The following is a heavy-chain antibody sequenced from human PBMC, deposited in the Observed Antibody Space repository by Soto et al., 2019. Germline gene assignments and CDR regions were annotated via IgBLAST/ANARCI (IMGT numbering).Heavy chain of an antibody. V-gene: IGHV3-66*01. Sequence: PGGSLRLSCVASGFTVSSNYMSWVRQAPGKGLEWVSVIYSGGSTYYADSVKGRFTISRDNAKNSLYLQMNSLRAEDTAVYYCARDRPGYSYGLDYWGQGTLVTVSS. CDR1: GFTVSSNY. CDR3: ARDRPGYSYGLDY. J-gene: IGHJ4*02. CDR2: IYSGGST. D-gene: IGHD5-18*01.